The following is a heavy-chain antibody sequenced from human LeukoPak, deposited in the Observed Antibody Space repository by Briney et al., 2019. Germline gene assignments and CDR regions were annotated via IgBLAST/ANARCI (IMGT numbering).Heavy chain of an antibody. J-gene: IGHJ4*02. CDR2: IKSKTDGGTT. D-gene: IGHD6-19*01. CDR1: GFTFSNAW. CDR3: TTTAVADLGFDY. V-gene: IGHV3-15*01. Sequence: GGSLRLSCAASGFTFSNAWMSWVRQAPGKGLEWVGRIKSKTDGGTTDYAAPVKGRFTISRDDSKNTLYLQMNSLKTKDTALYYCTTTAVADLGFDYWGQGTLVTVSS.